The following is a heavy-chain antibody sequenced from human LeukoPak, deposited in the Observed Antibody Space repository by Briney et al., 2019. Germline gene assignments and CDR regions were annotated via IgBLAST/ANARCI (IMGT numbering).Heavy chain of an antibody. V-gene: IGHV4-38-2*01. CDR2: IYHSGST. J-gene: IGHJ4*02. Sequence: SETLSLTCAVSGYSISSGYYWGRIRQPPGKGLEWIGSIYHSGSTYYNPSLKSRVTISVDTSKNQFSLKLSSVTAADTAVYYCASSGYDFRGVWLDYWGQGTLVTVSS. CDR1: GYSISSGYY. D-gene: IGHD5-12*01. CDR3: ASSGYDFRGVWLDY.